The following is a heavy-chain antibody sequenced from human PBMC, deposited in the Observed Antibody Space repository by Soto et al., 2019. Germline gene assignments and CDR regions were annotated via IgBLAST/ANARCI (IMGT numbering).Heavy chain of an antibody. J-gene: IGHJ5*02. CDR3: ARVSVVPAAIGWFDP. Sequence: SQTLSLTCAISVDSVSSNSASWNWIRQSPSRGLEWLGRTYYRSKWYNDYAVSVKSRITINPDTSKNQFSLQLNSVTPEDTAVYYCARVSVVPAAIGWFDPWGQGTLVTVSS. D-gene: IGHD2-2*02. CDR2: TYYRSKWYN. CDR1: VDSVSSNSAS. V-gene: IGHV6-1*01.